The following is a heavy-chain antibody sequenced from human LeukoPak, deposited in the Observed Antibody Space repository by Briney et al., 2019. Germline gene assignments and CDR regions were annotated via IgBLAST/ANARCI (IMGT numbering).Heavy chain of an antibody. V-gene: IGHV3-53*01. CDR3: AADTDYDAFDI. CDR2: IYNGETT. J-gene: IGHJ3*02. Sequence: EWVSVIYNGETTVYAASVRGRFTISRDNSENTLHLQMNSLRAEDTAVYYCAADTDYDAFDIWGQGTMVTVSS. D-gene: IGHD4-11*01.